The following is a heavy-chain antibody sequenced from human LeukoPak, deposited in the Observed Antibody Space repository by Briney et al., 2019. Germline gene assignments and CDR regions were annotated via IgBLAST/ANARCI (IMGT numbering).Heavy chain of an antibody. V-gene: IGHV3-23*01. J-gene: IGHJ3*02. D-gene: IGHD6-6*01. CDR1: GFTLTTYV. CDR3: ARGFSSSDAFDI. CDR2: ISGSGGTT. Sequence: PGGSLRLSCAASGFTLTTYVMTWVRQAPGKGLEWVSAISGSGGTTYYADSVKGRFTISRDNAKNSLYLQMNSLRAEDTAVYYCARGFSSSDAFDIWGQGTMVTVSS.